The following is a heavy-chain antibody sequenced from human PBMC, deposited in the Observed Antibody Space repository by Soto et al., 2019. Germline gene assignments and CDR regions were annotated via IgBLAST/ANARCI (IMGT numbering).Heavy chain of an antibody. D-gene: IGHD3-16*01. CDR1: GYTFTSYA. J-gene: IGHJ4*02. CDR2: INAGNGNT. CDR3: ARAIRDMMTAADFDY. V-gene: IGHV1-3*01. Sequence: ASVKVSCKASGYTFTSYAMHWVRQAPRQRLEWMGWINAGNGNTKYSQKFQGRVTITRDTSASTAYMELSSLRSEDTAVYYCARAIRDMMTAADFDYWGQGTLVTVSS.